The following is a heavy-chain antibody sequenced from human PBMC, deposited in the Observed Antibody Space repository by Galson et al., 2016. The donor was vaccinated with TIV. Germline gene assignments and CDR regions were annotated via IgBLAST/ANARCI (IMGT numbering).Heavy chain of an antibody. CDR3: ARIHSCGADCDYFDY. CDR2: INPSVGGT. CDR1: GYSVTSYD. Sequence: SVKVSCKASGYSVTSYDLNWVRQGPGQGLEWMGLINPSVGGTTYAPNFQDRLTMTRDTPTDTVYMELRRLRSDDTAVYYCARIHSCGADCDYFDYWGRGTLVTVSS. D-gene: IGHD2-21*02. V-gene: IGHV1-46*01. J-gene: IGHJ4*02.